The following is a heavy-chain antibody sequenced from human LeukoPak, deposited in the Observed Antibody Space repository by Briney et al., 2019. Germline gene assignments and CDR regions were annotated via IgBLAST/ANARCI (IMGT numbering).Heavy chain of an antibody. CDR3: AKDFTVGAADGFDY. V-gene: IGHV3-30*02. CDR1: GFTFSNYG. CDR2: IKYDGSDK. Sequence: GESLRLSCEASGFTFSNYGMHWVRQAPGKGLEWVAYIKYDGSDKFYGDSVKGRITISRDNSKNTIYLQVNRPRAEDTAVYYCAKDFTVGAADGFDYWGQGTLVTVSS. J-gene: IGHJ4*02. D-gene: IGHD1-26*01.